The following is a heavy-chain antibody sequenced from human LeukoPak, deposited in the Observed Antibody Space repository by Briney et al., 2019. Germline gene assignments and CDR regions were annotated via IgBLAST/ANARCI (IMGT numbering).Heavy chain of an antibody. CDR1: GYTFTSYG. J-gene: IGHJ4*02. V-gene: IGHV1-18*01. CDR3: ARVGGGIVVVPAAY. D-gene: IGHD2-2*01. Sequence: ASVKFSFKASGYTFTSYGISWVRPAPGQGLEWMGWISAYNGNTNYAQKLQGRVTMTTDTSTSTAYMELRSLRSDDTAVYYCARVGGGIVVVPAAYWGQGTLVTVSS. CDR2: ISAYNGNT.